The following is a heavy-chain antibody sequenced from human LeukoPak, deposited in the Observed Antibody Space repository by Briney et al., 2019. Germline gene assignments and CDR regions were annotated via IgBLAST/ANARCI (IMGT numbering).Heavy chain of an antibody. CDR1: GGSFSGYY. Sequence: SETLSLTCAVYGGSFSGYYWSWIRQPPGKGLEWIGEINHSGSTNYNPSLKSRVTISVDTSKNQFSLKLSSVTAADTAVYYCSYLTTSTDAFDIWGQGTMVTVSS. V-gene: IGHV4-34*03. D-gene: IGHD1-14*01. CDR2: INHSGST. J-gene: IGHJ3*02. CDR3: SYLTTSTDAFDI.